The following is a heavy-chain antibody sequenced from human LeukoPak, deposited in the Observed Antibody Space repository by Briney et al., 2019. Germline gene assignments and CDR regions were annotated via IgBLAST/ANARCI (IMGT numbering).Heavy chain of an antibody. CDR3: ARDNCGGDCEDY. CDR2: INPNGGAT. J-gene: IGHJ4*02. V-gene: IGHV1-2*02. CDR1: GYTLTDYY. D-gene: IGHD2-21*01. Sequence: ASVKASCKASGYTLTDYYIHWVRQAPGQGLEWMGWINPNGGATNYPQKFQGRVTMTTDTSISTAYMELSRLTSDDTALYYCARDNCGGDCEDYWGQGSQVTVSS.